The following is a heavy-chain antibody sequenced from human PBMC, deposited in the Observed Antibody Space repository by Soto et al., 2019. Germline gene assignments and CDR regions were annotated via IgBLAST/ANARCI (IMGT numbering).Heavy chain of an antibody. Sequence: SETLSLTCTVSGGSISSGGYYWSWIRQHPGKGLEWIGYIYYSGSTYYNPSLKSRVTISVDTSKNQFSLKLSSVTAADTAVYYCARAPDTAMADFDYWGQGTLVTAPQ. V-gene: IGHV4-31*03. CDR3: ARAPDTAMADFDY. CDR2: IYYSGST. D-gene: IGHD5-18*01. CDR1: GGSISSGGYY. J-gene: IGHJ4*02.